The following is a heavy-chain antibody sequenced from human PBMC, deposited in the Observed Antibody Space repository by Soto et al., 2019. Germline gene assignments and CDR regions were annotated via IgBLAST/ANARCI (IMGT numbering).Heavy chain of an antibody. D-gene: IGHD5-18*01. CDR2: IVVGSGNT. V-gene: IGHV1-58*01. CDR1: GFTFTSSA. CDR3: AAGPQRGYSYGYVADV. Sequence: GASVKVSCKASGFTFTSSAVQWVRQARGQRLEWIGWIVVGSGNTNYAQKFQERVTITRDMSTSTAYMELSSLRSEDTAVYYCAAGPQRGYSYGYVADVWGQGTTVTVSS. J-gene: IGHJ6*02.